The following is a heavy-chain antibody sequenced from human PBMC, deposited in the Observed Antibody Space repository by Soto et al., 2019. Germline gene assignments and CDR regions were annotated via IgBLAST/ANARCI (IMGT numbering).Heavy chain of an antibody. CDR3: AKDRVWNQFDD. D-gene: IGHD1-1*01. CDR2: ISYDGSKK. J-gene: IGHJ4*02. V-gene: IGHV3-30*18. CDR1: GFTFSYYG. Sequence: GGSLRLSCAASGFTFSYYGMHWVRQAPGKGLEWVAVISYDGSKKYSADSVRGRFTISRDNSKNTLYLQTNSLRPEDTAVYYCAKDRVWNQFDDWGQGTLVTV.